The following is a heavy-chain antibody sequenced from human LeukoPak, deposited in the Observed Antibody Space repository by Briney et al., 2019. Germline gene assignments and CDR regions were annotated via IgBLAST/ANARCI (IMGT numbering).Heavy chain of an antibody. J-gene: IGHJ4*02. Sequence: GESLKISRKASGYSVIYWGIGWVRQMAGIGLEWMGSIYPGDSDTSYSPSFQGQDTISADTSINPAYLQCSSLKAPDTAMYYCARRRADFNGYYYLDYWGQGTLVTVSP. CDR1: GYSVIYWG. D-gene: IGHD5-18*01. V-gene: IGHV5-51*01. CDR3: ARRRADFNGYYYLDY. CDR2: IYPGDSDT.